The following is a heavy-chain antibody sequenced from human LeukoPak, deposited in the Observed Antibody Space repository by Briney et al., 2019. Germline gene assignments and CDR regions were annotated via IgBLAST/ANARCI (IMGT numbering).Heavy chain of an antibody. CDR1: GFTFSSYG. D-gene: IGHD5-12*01. CDR3: AKVGMAYSGYEFDY. J-gene: IGHJ4*02. V-gene: IGHV3-30*18. CDR2: ISYDGSNK. Sequence: GRSLRLSCAASGFTFSSYGMHWVRQAPGKGLEWVAVISYDGSNKYYADSVKGRFTISRDNSKNTLYLQMNSLRAEDTAVYYCAKVGMAYSGYEFDYWGQGTLVTVSS.